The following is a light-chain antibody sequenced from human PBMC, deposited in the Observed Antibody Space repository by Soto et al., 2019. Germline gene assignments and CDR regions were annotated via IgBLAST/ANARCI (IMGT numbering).Light chain of an antibody. J-gene: IGKJ2*01. CDR1: QTIGTS. CDR2: RAS. Sequence: DIQMTQFPSTLSASIGDRVTITCRASQTIGTSLAWYQQKPGNAPKLLIYRASSLEIGVPSRFSGSGSGTEFTLTISSLQPDDFATYHCQQYVRYSPYTFGQGTRVEIK. CDR3: QQYVRYSPYT. V-gene: IGKV1-5*03.